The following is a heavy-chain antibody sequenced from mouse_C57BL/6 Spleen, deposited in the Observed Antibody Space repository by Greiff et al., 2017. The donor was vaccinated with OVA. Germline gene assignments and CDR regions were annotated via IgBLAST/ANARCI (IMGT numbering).Heavy chain of an antibody. CDR2: IDPETGGT. D-gene: IGHD1-2*01. V-gene: IGHV1-15*01. CDR1: GYTFTDYE. Sequence: QVQLQQSGAELVRPGASVTLSCKASGYTFTDYEMHWVKQTPVHGLEWIGAIDPETGGTAYNQKFKGKAILTADKSSSTAYMELRSLTSEDSAVYYCTRGDGSLRPVYFDYWGQGTTLTVSS. CDR3: TRGDGSLRPVYFDY. J-gene: IGHJ2*01.